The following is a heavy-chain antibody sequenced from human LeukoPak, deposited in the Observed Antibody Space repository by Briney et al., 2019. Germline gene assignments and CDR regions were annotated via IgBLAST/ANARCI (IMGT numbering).Heavy chain of an antibody. D-gene: IGHD3-10*01. CDR3: AREETRITMLRGVTYFEY. CDR1: GFTFSGYS. CDR2: ISWNGGST. Sequence: PGGSLRLSCAASGFTFSGYSMNWVRQAPGKGLEWVSFISWNGGSTGYADSVKGRFTTSRDNAKNSLYLQMSSLRAEDTALYYCAREETRITMLRGVTYFEYWGQGTLVTVSS. V-gene: IGHV3-20*04. J-gene: IGHJ4*02.